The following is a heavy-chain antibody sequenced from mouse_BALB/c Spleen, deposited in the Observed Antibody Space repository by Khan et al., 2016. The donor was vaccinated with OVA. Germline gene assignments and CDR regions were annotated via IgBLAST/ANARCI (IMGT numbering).Heavy chain of an antibody. J-gene: IGHJ4*01. D-gene: IGHD1-1*01. V-gene: IGHV3-2*02. CDR3: ARGNYYGYAMDY. Sequence: EVQLVESGPGLVKPSQSLSLTCTVTGYSITSNYAWNWIRQFPGNKLEWMGYISYSGTTSYNPSLKSRISITRDTSKNQFFLQLTSVTTEDTATYYWARGNYYGYAMDYWGQGTSVTVSS. CDR2: ISYSGTT. CDR1: GYSITSNYA.